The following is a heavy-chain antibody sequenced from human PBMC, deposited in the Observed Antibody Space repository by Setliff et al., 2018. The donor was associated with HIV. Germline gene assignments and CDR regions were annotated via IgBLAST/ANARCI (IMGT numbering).Heavy chain of an antibody. CDR3: ARGNNDLESFDY. J-gene: IGHJ4*02. Sequence: SETLSLTCNVSGDSLNTYYWSWIRQSGGKGLEWIGRIYASGKTTFNPSLKSRVRMSVDTSKNQFSLKLTSVTASDTAVYYCARGNNDLESFDYWGQGALVTVTS. CDR1: GDSLNTYY. D-gene: IGHD3-3*01. CDR2: IYASGKT. V-gene: IGHV4-4*07.